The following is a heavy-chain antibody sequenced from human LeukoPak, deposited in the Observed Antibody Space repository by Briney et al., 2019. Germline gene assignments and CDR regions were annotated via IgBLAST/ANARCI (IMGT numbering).Heavy chain of an antibody. Sequence: EASVKVSCKASGYTFTGHYLHWVRQAPGQGLECVGFINLNNGATGYAQNFQGRVTMTRDTSISTAFMELSSLRSDDTAVYYCARDGDSTAPDFDFWGQGALVTVSS. J-gene: IGHJ4*02. D-gene: IGHD2-21*02. CDR2: INLNNGAT. V-gene: IGHV1-2*02. CDR1: GYTFTGHY. CDR3: ARDGDSTAPDFDF.